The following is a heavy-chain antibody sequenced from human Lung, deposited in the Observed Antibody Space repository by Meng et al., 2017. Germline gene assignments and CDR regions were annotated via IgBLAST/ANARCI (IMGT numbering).Heavy chain of an antibody. D-gene: IGHD5-24*01. J-gene: IGHJ4*02. V-gene: IGHV3-74*01. CDR2: INTDGSST. CDR3: GRSDGYIRD. Sequence: EVQLVVSGGGSVLPGGSLRLTCAASGFTFSTYWMHGARQAPGKGLVWVSHINTDGSSTNYADSVKGRFTISRDNAKNTLYLQMNSLRAEDTAVYYCGRSDGYIRDWGQGTLVTVSS. CDR1: GFTFSTYW.